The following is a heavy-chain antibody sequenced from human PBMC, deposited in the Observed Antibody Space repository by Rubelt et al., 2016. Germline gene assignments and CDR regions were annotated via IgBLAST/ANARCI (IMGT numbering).Heavy chain of an antibody. Sequence: QVQLVQSGAEVKKPGASVKVSCKASGYTFTSYDINWVRQATGQGLEWMGWKNPNSGNTGFAQKFQGRVTMTTDTSTSTAYRALSSLRSEDTAVYYCARGRSSGWYPDYWGQGTLVTVSS. CDR3: ARGRSSGWYPDY. D-gene: IGHD6-19*01. CDR2: KNPNSGNT. CDR1: GYTFTSYD. V-gene: IGHV1-8*01. J-gene: IGHJ4*02.